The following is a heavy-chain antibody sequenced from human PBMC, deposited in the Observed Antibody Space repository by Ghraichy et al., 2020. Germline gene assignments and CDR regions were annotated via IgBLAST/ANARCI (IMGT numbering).Heavy chain of an antibody. CDR3: ATQWDSSSWNDY. D-gene: IGHD6-13*01. V-gene: IGHV4-39*01. CDR1: GGSISSSSYY. J-gene: IGHJ4*02. Sequence: SETLSLTCTVSGGSISSSSYYWGWIRQPPGKGLEWIGSIYYSGSTYYNPSLKSRVTISVDTSKNQFSLKLSSVTAADTAVYYCATQWDSSSWNDYWGQGTLVTVSP. CDR2: IYYSGST.